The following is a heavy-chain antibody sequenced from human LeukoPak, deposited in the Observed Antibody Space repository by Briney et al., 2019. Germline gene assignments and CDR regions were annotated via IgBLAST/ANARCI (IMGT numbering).Heavy chain of an antibody. D-gene: IGHD3-9*01. CDR1: GGSISSGGYY. J-gene: IGHJ1*01. CDR2: IYYSGST. Sequence: PSETLSLTCTVSGGSISSGGYYWSWIRQHPGKGLEWIGYIYYSGSTYYNPSLKSRVTISVDTSKNQFSLKLSSVTAADTAVYYCARGAYYDILTGYYRNAEYFQHWGQGTLVTVSS. CDR3: ARGAYYDILTGYYRNAEYFQH. V-gene: IGHV4-31*03.